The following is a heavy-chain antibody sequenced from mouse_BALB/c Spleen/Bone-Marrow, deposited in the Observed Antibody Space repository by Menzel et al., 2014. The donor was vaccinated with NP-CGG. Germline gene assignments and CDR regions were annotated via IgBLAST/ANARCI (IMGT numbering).Heavy chain of an antibody. D-gene: IGHD5-5*01. CDR1: GYSITSGYY. J-gene: IGHJ4*01. V-gene: IGHV3-6*02. Sequence: ESGPGLVRPSQSLSLTCSVTGYSITSGYYWNWIRQFPGNKLGWMGYISYDGSNNYNPSLKNRISITRDTSKNQFFLKLNSVTTEDTATYYCAKGGIYLMDYWGRGTSVTVSS. CDR3: AKGGIYLMDY. CDR2: ISYDGSN.